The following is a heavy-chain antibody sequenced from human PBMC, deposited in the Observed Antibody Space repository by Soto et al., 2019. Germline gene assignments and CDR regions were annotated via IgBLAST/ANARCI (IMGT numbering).Heavy chain of an antibody. J-gene: IGHJ4*02. CDR2: ISAYNGNT. Sequence: ASVKVSCKASGYTFTSYGISWVRQAPGQGLEWMGWISAYNGNTNYAQKIQGRVTMTTDTSTSTAYMELRSLRSDDTAVYYCARAPSRQQLDPYYFDYWGQGTLVTVSS. CDR1: GYTFTSYG. V-gene: IGHV1-18*01. D-gene: IGHD6-13*01. CDR3: ARAPSRQQLDPYYFDY.